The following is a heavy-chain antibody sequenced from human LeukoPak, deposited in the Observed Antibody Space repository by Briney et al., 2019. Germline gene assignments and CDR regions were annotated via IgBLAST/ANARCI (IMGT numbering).Heavy chain of an antibody. D-gene: IGHD3-10*01. Sequence: GGSQRLSCAASEFIFRNYWMAWVRQAPGKGLEWVGNINPDGGVKVYADSMKGRFFISRDNAQDSLHLQISLPRVEDTAVYYCARDLFASGSYDLWGQGTLVTVSS. J-gene: IGHJ4*02. CDR1: EFIFRNYW. CDR3: ARDLFASGSYDL. CDR2: INPDGGVK. V-gene: IGHV3-7*01.